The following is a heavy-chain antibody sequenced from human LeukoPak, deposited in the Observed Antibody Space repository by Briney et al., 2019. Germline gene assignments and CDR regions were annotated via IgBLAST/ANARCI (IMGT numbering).Heavy chain of an antibody. J-gene: IGHJ4*02. V-gene: IGHV1-18*01. D-gene: IGHD3-22*01. CDR1: GYTFTSYG. CDR3: AFRYYYDSSGYRW. Sequence: PAASVKVSCKASGYTFTSYGISWVRRAPGQGLEWMGWISAYNGNTNYAQKLQGRVTMTTDTSTSTAYMELRSLRSDDTAVYYCAFRYYYDSSGYRWWGQGTLVTVSS. CDR2: ISAYNGNT.